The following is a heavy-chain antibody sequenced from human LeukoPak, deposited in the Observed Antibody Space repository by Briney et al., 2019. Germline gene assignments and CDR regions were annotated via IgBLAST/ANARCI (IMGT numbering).Heavy chain of an antibody. Sequence: GGSLRLSCAASGFTFSSYAMSWVRQAPGKGLEWVSAISGSGGSTYYADSVKGRFTISRDNSKNTLYLQMNSLQAEDTAVYYCARGSGRNVMVDWWGQGTLVTVSS. CDR2: ISGSGGST. D-gene: IGHD6-19*01. J-gene: IGHJ4*02. CDR3: ARGSGRNVMVDW. V-gene: IGHV3-23*01. CDR1: GFTFSSYA.